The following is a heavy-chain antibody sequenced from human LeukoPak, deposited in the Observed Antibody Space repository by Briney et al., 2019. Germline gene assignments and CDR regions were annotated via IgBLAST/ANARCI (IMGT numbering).Heavy chain of an antibody. Sequence: SETLSLTCAVSGGSISSSGNWWRWVRQPPGKGLEGIAEVHKTGKTNYNPSLKTRVTISIDASKNQLSLELTSVTAADAAVYYCARELLGAPTPGAYWGQGTRVTVSS. CDR2: VHKTGKT. CDR3: ARELLGAPTPGAY. V-gene: IGHV4-4*02. J-gene: IGHJ4*02. D-gene: IGHD7-27*01. CDR1: GGSISSSGNW.